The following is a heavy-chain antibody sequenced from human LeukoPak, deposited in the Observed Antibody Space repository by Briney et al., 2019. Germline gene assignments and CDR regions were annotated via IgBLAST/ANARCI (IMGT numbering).Heavy chain of an antibody. D-gene: IGHD3-9*01. CDR3: AMTDRYAGRPFDY. V-gene: IGHV1-24*01. CDR2: FDPEDGEDGET. Sequence: ASEKVSCKASGSSLIEQAMHWVRQAPGNGLEWAGSFDPEDGEDGETHYAQKFQGRVTMTEDASTDTAYMELTSLSSEDTALYYCAMTDRYAGRPFDYWGQGTLVTVSS. J-gene: IGHJ4*02. CDR1: GSSLIEQA.